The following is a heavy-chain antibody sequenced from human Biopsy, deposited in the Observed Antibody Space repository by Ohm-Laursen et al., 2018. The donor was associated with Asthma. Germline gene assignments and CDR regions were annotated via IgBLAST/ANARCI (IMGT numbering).Heavy chain of an antibody. D-gene: IGHD1-26*01. CDR1: GFTFDNYA. CDR3: AKGEWELLEANFDY. Sequence: SLRLSCAASGFTFDNYAMHWVRQAPGKGLEWVSGISWNSGSIGYADSVKGRFTISRDNAKNSLYLQMNSLRAEDTALYYCAKGEWELLEANFDYWGQGTLVTVSS. J-gene: IGHJ4*02. CDR2: ISWNSGSI. V-gene: IGHV3-9*01.